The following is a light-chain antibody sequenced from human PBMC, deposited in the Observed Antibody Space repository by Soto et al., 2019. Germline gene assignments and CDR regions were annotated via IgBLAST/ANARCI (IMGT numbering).Light chain of an antibody. CDR2: DAS. CDR3: QRRGT. J-gene: IGKJ1*01. Sequence: EIVLTQSPATLSLSPGEGATLSCRASQSVSSYLAWYQQKPGQAPRLLIYDASNRATGIPARFSGSGSGTDFTLTISSLEPEDFAVYYCQRRGTFGQGTKVEIK. CDR1: QSVSSY. V-gene: IGKV3-11*01.